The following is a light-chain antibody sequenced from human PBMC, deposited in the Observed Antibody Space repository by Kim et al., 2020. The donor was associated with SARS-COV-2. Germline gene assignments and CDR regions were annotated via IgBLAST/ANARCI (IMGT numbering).Light chain of an antibody. CDR1: QSVSSDY. CDR2: GAY. CDR3: HQCITSPLT. Sequence: EVVLTQSPGTLSLSAGERATLSCRASQSVSSDYLAWYQQKPGQAPRLLIYGAYSRVTGIPDRFSGSGSGTDFTLTISRPEPEDFAVYYCHQCITSPLTFVGGTK. J-gene: IGKJ4*01. V-gene: IGKV3-20*01.